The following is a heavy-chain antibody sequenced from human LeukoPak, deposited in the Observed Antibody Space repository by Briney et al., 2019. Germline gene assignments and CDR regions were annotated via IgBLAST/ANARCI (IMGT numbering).Heavy chain of an antibody. CDR1: EFTFNSYA. D-gene: IGHD3-16*02. CDR2: ISGGGGST. J-gene: IGHJ4*02. V-gene: IGHV3-23*01. CDR3: AKGTERSVGELSLDY. Sequence: GGSLRLSCAASEFTFNSYAMNWVRQAPGKGLEWVSSISGGGGSTYYADSVEGRFTISRDNSKNTLYLQMNSLRAEDTAVYYCAKGTERSVGELSLDYWGQGTLVTVSS.